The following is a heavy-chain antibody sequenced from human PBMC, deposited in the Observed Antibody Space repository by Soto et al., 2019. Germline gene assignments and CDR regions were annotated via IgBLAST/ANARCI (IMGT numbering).Heavy chain of an antibody. V-gene: IGHV4-61*01. CDR3: AKLVAVAGTDDWFDP. CDR2: ISYTGTT. CDR1: GCSVSSGSYY. J-gene: IGHJ5*02. D-gene: IGHD6-19*01. Sequence: SETLSLTCTFSGCSVSSGSYYWTWIRQPPGKGLEWIGYISYTGTTNYNPSLKSRVTISVDTSKNQFSLRLSSVTPADTALYYCAKLVAVAGTDDWFDPWGQGTLVTVSS.